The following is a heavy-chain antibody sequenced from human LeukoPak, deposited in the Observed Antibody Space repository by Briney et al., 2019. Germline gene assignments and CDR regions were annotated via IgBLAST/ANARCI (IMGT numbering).Heavy chain of an antibody. J-gene: IGHJ4*02. Sequence: ASVKVSCKASGYTFTSYYMHWVRQAPGQGLEWMGIINPSGGSTSYAQKFQGRVTMTRDMSTSTVYMELSSLRSEDTAVYYCARVRNREGGYQWIDYWGQGTLVTVSS. CDR2: INPSGGST. CDR1: GYTFTSYY. V-gene: IGHV1-46*01. CDR3: ARVRNREGGYQWIDY. D-gene: IGHD3-22*01.